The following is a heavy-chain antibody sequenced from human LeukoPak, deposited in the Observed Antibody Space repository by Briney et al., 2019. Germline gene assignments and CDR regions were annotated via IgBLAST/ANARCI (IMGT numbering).Heavy chain of an antibody. CDR1: GGSISSYY. V-gene: IGHV4-59*01. Sequence: SETLSLTCTVSGGSISSYYWSWIRQPPGKGLEWIGYIYYSGSTNYNPSLKSRVTISVDTSKNQFSLKLSSVTAADTAVYYCARAAGQQLSPLDYWGQGTLVTVSS. CDR3: ARAAGQQLSPLDY. CDR2: IYYSGST. D-gene: IGHD6-13*01. J-gene: IGHJ4*02.